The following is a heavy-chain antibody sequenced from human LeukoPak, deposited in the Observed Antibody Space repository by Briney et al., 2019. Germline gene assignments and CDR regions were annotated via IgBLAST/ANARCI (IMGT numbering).Heavy chain of an antibody. J-gene: IGHJ4*02. CDR1: GGTFTSYA. CDR3: AREGVDNWNYEGFDY. CDR2: IIPIFGTA. V-gene: IGHV1-69*05. D-gene: IGHD1-7*01. Sequence: SAKVSCKASGGTFTSYAISWVRQAPGQGLEWMGGIIPIFGTANYAQKFQGRVTITTDESTSTAYRELSSLRSEDTAVYYCAREGVDNWNYEGFDYWGQGTLVTVSS.